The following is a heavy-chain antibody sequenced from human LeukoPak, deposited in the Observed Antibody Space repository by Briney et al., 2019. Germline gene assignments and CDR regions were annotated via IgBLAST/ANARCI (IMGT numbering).Heavy chain of an antibody. V-gene: IGHV3-21*01. CDR2: ISSSSSYI. Sequence: PGGSLRLSCAASGFTLSTYHMNWVRQAPGKGLEWVSSISSSSSYIYYADSVKGRFTISRDNAKNSLYLQRSSLRVEDTAVYYCARRDDYKYHYYYMDVGGKGTTVTLPS. J-gene: IGHJ6*03. CDR3: ARRDDYKYHYYYMDV. CDR1: GFTLSTYH. D-gene: IGHD5-24*01.